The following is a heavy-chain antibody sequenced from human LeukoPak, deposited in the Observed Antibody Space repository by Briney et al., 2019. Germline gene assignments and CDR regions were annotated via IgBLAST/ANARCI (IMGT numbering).Heavy chain of an antibody. V-gene: IGHV2-5*01. CDR3: AHIIDAWDYVPLDY. CDR2: IYWNGDK. J-gene: IGHJ4*02. Sequence: ESGPTLVKPTQTLTLTCTFSGFLLTTSGVGVGWIRQPPGKALEWLALIYWNGDKRYSPSLKSRLTITKGTSNDQEVLILANMDPVDTATYYCAHIIDAWDYVPLDYWGPGTLVTVSS. CDR1: GFLLTTSGVG. D-gene: IGHD1-7*01.